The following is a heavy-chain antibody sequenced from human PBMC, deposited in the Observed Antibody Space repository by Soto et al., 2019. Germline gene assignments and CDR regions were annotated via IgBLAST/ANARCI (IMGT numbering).Heavy chain of an antibody. Sequence: GGSLRLSCAVSGFTFSNYAMNWVRQAPGKGLEWVSTITGSGDNTFYAVSVKGRFFISRDNSKNTLYLQMNSLRAEDTAVYYCAKDPPGILVGTVVASIDVWGQGTKVTVYS. CDR2: ITGSGDNT. CDR3: AKDPPGILVGTVVASIDV. J-gene: IGHJ6*02. V-gene: IGHV3-23*01. CDR1: GFTFSNYA. D-gene: IGHD2-15*01.